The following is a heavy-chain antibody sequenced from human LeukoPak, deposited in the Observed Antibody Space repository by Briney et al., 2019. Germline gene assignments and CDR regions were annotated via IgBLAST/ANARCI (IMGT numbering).Heavy chain of an antibody. Sequence: SETLSLTCAVYGGSFSGYYWSWIRQPPGKGLEWIGEINHSGSTNYNPSLKSRVTISVDTSKNQFSLKLSSVTAADTAVYYCARVWGGYSSWFRFGFDPWGQGTLVTVSS. CDR2: INHSGST. CDR1: GGSFSGYY. J-gene: IGHJ5*02. D-gene: IGHD6-13*01. CDR3: ARVWGGYSSWFRFGFDP. V-gene: IGHV4-34*01.